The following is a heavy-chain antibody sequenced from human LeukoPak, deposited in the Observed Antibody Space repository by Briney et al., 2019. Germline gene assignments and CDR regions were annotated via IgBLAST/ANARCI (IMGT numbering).Heavy chain of an antibody. J-gene: IGHJ4*02. V-gene: IGHV4-61*02. CDR3: ARRTFGVLYFDS. D-gene: IGHD3-10*01. CDR1: GGSISRGSYY. Sequence: SETLSLTCIVSGGSISRGSYYWNWIRQPAGKGLEWMGRIYNSGSTNYNPSLKSRVSISTDMSKNQVSLTLNSVTAADTVVYYCARRTFGVLYFDSWGQGTLVIVSS. CDR2: IYNSGST.